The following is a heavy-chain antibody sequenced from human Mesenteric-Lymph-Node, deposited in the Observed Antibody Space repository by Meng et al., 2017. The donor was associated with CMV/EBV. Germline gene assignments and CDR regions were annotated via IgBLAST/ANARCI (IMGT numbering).Heavy chain of an antibody. Sequence: LSLTCAASGFTFSSYAMHWVRQAPGKGLEWVSYISSSSSTIYYADSVKGRFTISRDNAKNSLYLQMNSLRADDTAVYYCATGAYCSGGSCSGRYGMDVWGQGTTVTVSS. V-gene: IGHV3-48*04. CDR3: ATGAYCSGGSCSGRYGMDV. D-gene: IGHD2-15*01. CDR2: ISSSSSTI. J-gene: IGHJ6*02. CDR1: GFTFSSYA.